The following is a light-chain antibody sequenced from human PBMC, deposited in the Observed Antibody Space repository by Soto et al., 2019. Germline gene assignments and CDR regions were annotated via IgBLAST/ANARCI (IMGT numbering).Light chain of an antibody. CDR2: AAS. Sequence: DIQMTQSPSSLSASTGERVTISCRASQDISSSLNWYQHKSGKAPKLLIYAASGLHSGVPSRFSGSRSGPDFTLTISSLQPEDFATYYCQQSYSSPPTFGQGTKVDIK. V-gene: IGKV1-39*01. CDR1: QDISSS. J-gene: IGKJ1*01. CDR3: QQSYSSPPT.